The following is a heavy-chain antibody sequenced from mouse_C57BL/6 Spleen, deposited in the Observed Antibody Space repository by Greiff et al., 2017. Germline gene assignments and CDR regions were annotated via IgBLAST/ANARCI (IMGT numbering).Heavy chain of an antibody. J-gene: IGHJ2*01. CDR3: ARSESNLYFDY. D-gene: IGHD2-5*01. Sequence: VQLQQSGAELVKPGASVKISCKASGYAFSSYWMNWVKQRPGKGLEWIGQIYPGDGDTNYNGKFKGKATLTADKSSSTAYMQLSSLTSEDSAVYFCARSESNLYFDYWGQGTTLTVSS. CDR2: IYPGDGDT. V-gene: IGHV1-80*01. CDR1: GYAFSSYW.